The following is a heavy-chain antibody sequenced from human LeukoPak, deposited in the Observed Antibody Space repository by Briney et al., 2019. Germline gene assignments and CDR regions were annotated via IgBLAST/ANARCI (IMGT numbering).Heavy chain of an antibody. Sequence: ASVKVSCKASGYTFTSYYMHWVRQAPGQGLEWMGIINPSGGSTSYAQKFQGRVTMTRDMSTSTVYMELSSLRSEDTAVYYCARVRPIKAYYYDSSGHYFDYWGQGTLVTVSS. CDR1: GYTFTSYY. V-gene: IGHV1-46*01. CDR2: INPSGGST. CDR3: ARVRPIKAYYYDSSGHYFDY. J-gene: IGHJ4*02. D-gene: IGHD3-22*01.